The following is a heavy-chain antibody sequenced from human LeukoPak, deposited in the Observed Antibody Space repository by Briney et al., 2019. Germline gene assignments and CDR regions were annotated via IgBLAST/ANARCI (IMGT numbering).Heavy chain of an antibody. CDR1: GFTFSSYA. V-gene: IGHV3-23*01. Sequence: GGSLRLTCAASGFTFSSYAMSWVGQAPGKGLEWVTAISGSGGSTYYADSVKGRFTISRDNSKNTLYLQMNSLRAEDTAVYYCAKDLPTYYYDSSGYFAHGPVDYWGQRTLVTVSS. CDR2: ISGSGGST. D-gene: IGHD3-22*01. J-gene: IGHJ4*02. CDR3: AKDLPTYYYDSSGYFAHGPVDY.